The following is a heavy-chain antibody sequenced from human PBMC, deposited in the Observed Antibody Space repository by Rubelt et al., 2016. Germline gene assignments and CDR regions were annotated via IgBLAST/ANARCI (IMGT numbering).Heavy chain of an antibody. CDR1: GYRFTRST. J-gene: IGHJ5*01. CDR3: ARQPAEGWFDS. V-gene: IGHV5-51*01. Sequence: EVQLVQSGAEVKKPGESLMISCQTSGYRFTRSTIGWVRQMTGEGLEWMGVIHPGDSIIRYNQSFQGQVTISDDRSISPAYRQWSSLRASDTATYFCARQPAEGWFDSWGQGTLVTVAS. D-gene: IGHD2-2*01. CDR2: IHPGDSII.